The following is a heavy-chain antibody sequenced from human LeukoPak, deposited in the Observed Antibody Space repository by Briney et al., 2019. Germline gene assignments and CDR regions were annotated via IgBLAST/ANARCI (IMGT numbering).Heavy chain of an antibody. CDR1: GYTFTSYG. Sequence: GASVKVSCKASGYTFTSYGISWVRQAPGQGLEWMGWISAYNGNTNYAQKLQGRVTMTTDTSTSTAYMELRSPRSDDTAVYYCAREMAPFYNPAFDYWGQGTLVTVSS. CDR2: ISAYNGNT. CDR3: AREMAPFYNPAFDY. D-gene: IGHD1-1*01. V-gene: IGHV1-18*01. J-gene: IGHJ4*02.